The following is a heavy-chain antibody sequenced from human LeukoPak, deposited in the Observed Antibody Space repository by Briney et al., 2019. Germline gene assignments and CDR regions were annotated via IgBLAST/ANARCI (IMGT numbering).Heavy chain of an antibody. CDR2: IYYSGST. Sequence: SEILSLTCTVSGGSISSYYWSWIRQPPGKGLEWIGYIYYSGSTNYNPSLKSRVTISVDTSKNQFSLKLSSVTAADTAVYYCARGGDSSSSPSPIDYWGQGTLVTVSS. CDR3: ARGGDSSSSPSPIDY. D-gene: IGHD6-6*01. J-gene: IGHJ4*02. V-gene: IGHV4-59*01. CDR1: GGSISSYY.